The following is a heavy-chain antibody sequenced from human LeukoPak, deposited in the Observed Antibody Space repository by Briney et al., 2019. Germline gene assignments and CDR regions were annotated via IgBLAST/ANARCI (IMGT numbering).Heavy chain of an antibody. CDR1: GGSFSNYY. CDR3: ARRWNYGRNYYIDV. D-gene: IGHD1-7*01. Sequence: SETLSLTRAVYGGSFSNYYWSWIRQPPGKGLEWIGEINDSGRTNYNPSLMSRVTVSVDTSKNQFSLRLTSVTATDTAVYYCARRWNYGRNYYIDVWGNGATVSVSS. CDR2: INDSGRT. V-gene: IGHV4-34*01. J-gene: IGHJ6*03.